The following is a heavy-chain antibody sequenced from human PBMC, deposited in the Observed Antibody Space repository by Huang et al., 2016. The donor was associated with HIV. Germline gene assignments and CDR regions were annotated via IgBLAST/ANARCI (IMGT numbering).Heavy chain of an antibody. CDR2: IYPGASDT. CDR1: GYTFNGYW. CDR3: ARQGVGDFVVEPTGLGAFDI. J-gene: IGHJ3*02. V-gene: IGHV5-51*01. D-gene: IGHD2-2*01. Sequence: EVQLVQSGAVVKKPGESLKISCKGSGYTFNGYWIGWVRQMPGKGLEWMGIIYPGASDTTDSPSVQGKVTISADKSISTAYLQWSGLKASDTAMYYCARQGVGDFVVEPTGLGAFDIWGQGTMVTVSS.